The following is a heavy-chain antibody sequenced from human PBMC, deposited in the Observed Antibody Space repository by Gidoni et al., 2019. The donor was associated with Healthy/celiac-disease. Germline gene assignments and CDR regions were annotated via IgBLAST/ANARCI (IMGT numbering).Heavy chain of an antibody. CDR3: ARVLRSYYGSGSQGYFDY. CDR1: GGSISRGGYY. Sequence: QVQLQESGPGLVTPSQTLSLTCTVSGGSISRGGYYWSWIRQHPGKGLEWIGYIYYSGSTYYNPSLKSRVTISVDTSKNQFSLKLSSVTAADTAVYYCARVLRSYYGSGSQGYFDYWGQGTLVTVSS. V-gene: IGHV4-31*03. D-gene: IGHD3-10*01. CDR2: IYYSGST. J-gene: IGHJ4*02.